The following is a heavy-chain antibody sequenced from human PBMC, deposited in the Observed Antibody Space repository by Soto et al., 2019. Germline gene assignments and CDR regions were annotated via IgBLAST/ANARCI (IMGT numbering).Heavy chain of an antibody. V-gene: IGHV4-59*01. J-gene: IGHJ6*02. Sequence: SETLSLTCTVSGCSISSYYWSWIRQPPGKGLEWIGYIYYSGSTNYNPSLKSRVTISVDTSKNQFSLKLSSVTAADTAVYYCASSSFLRSGALFHGLDVWGQGTTVTVS. CDR2: IYYSGST. D-gene: IGHD3-10*01. CDR3: ASSSFLRSGALFHGLDV. CDR1: GCSISSYY.